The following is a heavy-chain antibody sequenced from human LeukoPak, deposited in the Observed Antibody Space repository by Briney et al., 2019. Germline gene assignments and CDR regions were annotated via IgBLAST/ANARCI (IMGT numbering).Heavy chain of an antibody. D-gene: IGHD5-12*01. CDR3: ASRGYSGYYNWFDP. CDR1: GFTFSSYS. Sequence: GGSLRLSCAASGFTFSSYSMNWVRQAPGKGLEWVSSISSSSSYIYYADSVKGRFTISRDNAKNSLYPQMNSLRAEDTAVYYCASRGYSGYYNWFDPWGQGTLVTVSS. CDR2: ISSSSSYI. J-gene: IGHJ5*02. V-gene: IGHV3-21*01.